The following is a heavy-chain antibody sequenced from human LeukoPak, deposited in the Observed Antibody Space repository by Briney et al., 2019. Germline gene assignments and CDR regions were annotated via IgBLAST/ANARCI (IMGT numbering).Heavy chain of an antibody. Sequence: ASVKVSCKASGYTFSGYYLHWVRQAPGQGLECMGWIYPNSGGTNEAQKIQGRVTLTRDTSISTAYMELSRLTSDDTALYYCARNGIEVAGYDYWGQGTVVAVSS. D-gene: IGHD6-19*01. V-gene: IGHV1-2*02. CDR3: ARNGIEVAGYDY. J-gene: IGHJ4*02. CDR2: IYPNSGGT. CDR1: GYTFSGYY.